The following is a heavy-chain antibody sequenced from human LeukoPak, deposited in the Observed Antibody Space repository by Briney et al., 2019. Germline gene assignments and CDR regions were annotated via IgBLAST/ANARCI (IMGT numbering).Heavy chain of an antibody. CDR1: GNTFTGYY. J-gene: IGHJ6*03. CDR3: ARLVDSSGYYYYYYMDV. Sequence: ASGKVAWKAAGNTFTGYYMQWVRQAAGQVLEWMGWINPKGGGTKYARKCEGRATMNRDTSIRTAYMELSRLRSDDTAVYYCARLVDSSGYYYYYYMDVWGKGTTVTVS. D-gene: IGHD3-22*01. V-gene: IGHV1-2*02. CDR2: INPKGGGT.